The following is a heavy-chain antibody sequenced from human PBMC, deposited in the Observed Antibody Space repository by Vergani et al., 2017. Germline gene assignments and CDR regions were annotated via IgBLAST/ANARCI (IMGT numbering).Heavy chain of an antibody. CDR3: ARDKYFDILTGYLGRDGMDV. J-gene: IGHJ6*02. D-gene: IGHD3-9*01. Sequence: QVQLVQSGSELKKPGASVKVSCKASGYTFTSYAMNWVRQAPGQGLEWMGWINTNTGNPTYAQGFTGRFVFSLDTSVSTAYLQISSLKAEDTAVYYCARDKYFDILTGYLGRDGMDVWGQGTTVTVSS. V-gene: IGHV7-4-1*02. CDR1: GYTFTSYA. CDR2: INTNTGNP.